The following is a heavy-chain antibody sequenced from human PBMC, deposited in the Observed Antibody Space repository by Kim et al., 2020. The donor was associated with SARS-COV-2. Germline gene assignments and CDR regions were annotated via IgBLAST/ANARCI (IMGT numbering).Heavy chain of an antibody. CDR1: GFTVNNLA. Sequence: GGSLRLSCGASGFTVNNLAMSWVRQAPGKGLEWVSTDPGGGGRTFYADSVKGRFTISRDNSKNTVFLQMNSVRAEDTAVYYCAKAQPLSSGWYDFEDWGQGTLVTVSS. CDR2: DPGGGGRT. D-gene: IGHD6-19*01. J-gene: IGHJ4*02. CDR3: AKAQPLSSGWYDFED. V-gene: IGHV3-23*01.